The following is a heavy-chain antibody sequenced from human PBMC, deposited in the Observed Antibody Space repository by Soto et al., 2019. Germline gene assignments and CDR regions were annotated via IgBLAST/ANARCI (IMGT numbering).Heavy chain of an antibody. CDR2: MDPNSGNT. CDR3: ARARTGESIDY. J-gene: IGHJ4*02. D-gene: IGHD2-8*02. CDR1: GYTFTSYD. V-gene: IGHV1-8*01. Sequence: ASVKVSCKASGYTFTSYDIHWVRQATGQGLEWMGWMDPNSGNTGYVQKFQGRVTVTRNTSISTAYMELSSLRSEDTAVYYCARARTGESIDYWGQGTPVTVSS.